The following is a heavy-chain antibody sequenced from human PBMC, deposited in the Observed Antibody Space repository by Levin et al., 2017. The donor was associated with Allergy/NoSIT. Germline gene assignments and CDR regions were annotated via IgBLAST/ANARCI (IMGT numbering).Heavy chain of an antibody. CDR3: ARELTEITAKNWFDP. CDR1: GYTFTGCY. D-gene: IGHD2-21*02. Sequence: ASVKVSCKTSGYTFTGCYLHWVRQAPGQGLEWVGRINPNTGATNYPQKFRGRVTMTRDTSISTAYMELGTLRSDDTAVYYCARELTEITAKNWFDPWGQGTLVTVSS. V-gene: IGHV1-2*06. CDR2: INPNTGAT. J-gene: IGHJ5*02.